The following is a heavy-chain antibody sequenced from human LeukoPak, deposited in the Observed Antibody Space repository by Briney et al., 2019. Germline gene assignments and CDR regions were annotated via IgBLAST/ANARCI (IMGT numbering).Heavy chain of an antibody. CDR2: IWCDGSNK. CDR3: ARDSSGYFPRFDFDY. J-gene: IGHJ4*02. CDR1: GFTFSSYG. V-gene: IGHV3-33*01. D-gene: IGHD3-22*01. Sequence: PGGSLRLSCAASGFTFSSYGMHWVRQAPGKGLEWVAVIWCDGSNKYYADSVKGRFTISRDNSKNTLYLQMNSLRAEDTAVYYCARDSSGYFPRFDFDYWGQGTLVTVSS.